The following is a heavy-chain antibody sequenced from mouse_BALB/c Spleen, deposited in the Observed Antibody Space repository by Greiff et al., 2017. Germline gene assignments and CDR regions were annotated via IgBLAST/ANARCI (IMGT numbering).Heavy chain of an antibody. V-gene: IGHV1S81*02. D-gene: IGHD1-2*01. CDR1: GYTFTSYW. CDR3: ARSYGYESYYYAMDY. CDR2: INPSNGRT. J-gene: IGHJ4*01. Sequence: QVQLQQSGAELVKPGASVKLSCKASGYTFTSYWMHWVKQRPGQGLEWIGEINPSNGRTNYNEKFKSKATLTVDKSSSTAYMQLSSLTSEDSAVYYCARSYGYESYYYAMDYWGQGTSVTVSS.